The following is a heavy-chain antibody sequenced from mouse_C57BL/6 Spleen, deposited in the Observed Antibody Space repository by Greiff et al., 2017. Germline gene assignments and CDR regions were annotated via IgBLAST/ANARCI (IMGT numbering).Heavy chain of an antibody. D-gene: IGHD3-2*02. CDR2: IDPSDSYT. CDR1: GYTFPSYW. CDR3: ASRRQLRLRYAMDY. J-gene: IGHJ4*01. V-gene: IGHV1-59*01. Sequence: VKLQQPGAELVRPGTSVKLSCKASGYTFPSYWMHWVKQRPGQGLEWIGVIDPSDSYTNYNQKFKGKATLTVDTSSSTAYMQISSLTSEDSAVYYCASRRQLRLRYAMDYWGQGTSVTVSS.